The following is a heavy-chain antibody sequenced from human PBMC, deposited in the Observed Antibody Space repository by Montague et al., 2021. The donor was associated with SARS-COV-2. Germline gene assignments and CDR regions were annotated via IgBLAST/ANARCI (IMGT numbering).Heavy chain of an antibody. CDR2: ISGDGATA. D-gene: IGHD6-19*01. J-gene: IGHJ4*02. Sequence: SLRLSCAASGFTFGDYAINWVRQAPGKGLEWVASISGDGATAYYXXSLLGRFAISRDNSKNTVLLQMDSLRVKDAAVYYCAKALYSGGFFFESGSDFWGQGTLVTVSS. V-gene: IGHV3-23*01. CDR3: AKALYSGGFFFESGSDF. CDR1: GFTFGDYA.